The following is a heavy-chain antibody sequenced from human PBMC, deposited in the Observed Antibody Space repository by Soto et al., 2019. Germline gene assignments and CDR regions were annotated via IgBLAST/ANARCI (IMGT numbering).Heavy chain of an antibody. Sequence: SETLSLTCTVSGGSISSGDYYWIWIRHPPGKGLEWIGYIYYSGSTYYNPSLKSRVTISVDTSKNQFSLKLSSVTAADTAVYYCARDNILGILYGGMDVWGQGTTVTVSS. CDR1: GGSISSGDYY. V-gene: IGHV4-30-4*01. CDR2: IYYSGST. D-gene: IGHD3-3*01. CDR3: ARDNILGILYGGMDV. J-gene: IGHJ6*02.